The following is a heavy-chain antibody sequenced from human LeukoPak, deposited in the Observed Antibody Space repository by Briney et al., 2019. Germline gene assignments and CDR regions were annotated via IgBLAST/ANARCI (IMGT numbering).Heavy chain of an antibody. D-gene: IGHD6-13*01. CDR1: GYTFTSYY. Sequence: ASVKVSCKASGYTFTSYYMHWVRQAPGQGLEWMGIINPSGGSTSYAQKFQGRVTMTRDTSTSTVYMELSSLRSEDTAVYYCARVGIAAADTLILTGYYYGMDVWGQGTTVTVSS. CDR2: INPSGGST. CDR3: ARVGIAAADTLILTGYYYGMDV. J-gene: IGHJ6*02. V-gene: IGHV1-46*01.